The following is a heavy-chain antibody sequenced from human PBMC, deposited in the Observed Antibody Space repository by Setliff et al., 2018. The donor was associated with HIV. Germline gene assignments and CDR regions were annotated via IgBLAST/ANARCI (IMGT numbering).Heavy chain of an antibody. CDR1: GGSIGSYS. CDR2: VYYTGNT. V-gene: IGHV4-59*08. D-gene: IGHD1-26*01. CDR3: ARRRPPPSGLYSAYYMDV. J-gene: IGHJ6*03. Sequence: SETLSLTCIVSGGSIGSYSWSWIRQSPGKGLEWIGYVYYTGNTNYNPSLKSRVTIGVDTSKNQFSLKLTSVTAADAAVYYCARRRPPPSGLYSAYYMDVWGTGTTVTVSS.